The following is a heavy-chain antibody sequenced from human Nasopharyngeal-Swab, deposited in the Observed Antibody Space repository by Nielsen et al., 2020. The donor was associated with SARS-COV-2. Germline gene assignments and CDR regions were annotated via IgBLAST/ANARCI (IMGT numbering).Heavy chain of an antibody. Sequence: ASVKVSCKASRYTFTRYGISWVRQAPGQALEWMGWISAYNGNTNYAQKLQGRVTMTTDTSTSTAYMELRSLRSDDTAVYYCARGKAFRPTAMSGYQDYWGQGTLVTVSS. CDR3: ARGKAFRPTAMSGYQDY. J-gene: IGHJ4*02. V-gene: IGHV1-18*04. CDR2: ISAYNGNT. CDR1: RYTFTRYG. D-gene: IGHD2-2*01.